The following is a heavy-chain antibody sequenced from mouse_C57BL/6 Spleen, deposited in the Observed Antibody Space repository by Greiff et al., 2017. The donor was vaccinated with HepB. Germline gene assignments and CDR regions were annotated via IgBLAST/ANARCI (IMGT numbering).Heavy chain of an antibody. J-gene: IGHJ3*01. D-gene: IGHD2-1*01. V-gene: IGHV1-69*01. Sequence: VQLQQPGAELVMPGASVKLSCKASGYTFTSYWMHWVKQRPGQGLEWIGEIDPSDSYTNYNQKFKGKSTLTVDKSSSTAYMQLSSLTSEDSAVYYCASGNRFAYWGQGTLVTVSA. CDR2: IDPSDSYT. CDR3: ASGNRFAY. CDR1: GYTFTSYW.